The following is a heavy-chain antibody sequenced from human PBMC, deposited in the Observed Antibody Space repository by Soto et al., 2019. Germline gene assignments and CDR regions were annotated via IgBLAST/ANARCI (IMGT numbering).Heavy chain of an antibody. CDR1: GFTFSDYA. CDR3: ARVSDDSTPEY. CDR2: ISVSGTFI. D-gene: IGHD4-4*01. Sequence: EVQLVESGGGLVKPGGSLRLSCAASGFTFSDYAMNWVRQAPGKGLEWVSSISVSGTFIYYADSVKGRFTISRDNAKNSLLLQMKSLRAEDTAMYYCARVSDDSTPEYCGQGTLVTVSS. V-gene: IGHV3-21*06. J-gene: IGHJ4*02.